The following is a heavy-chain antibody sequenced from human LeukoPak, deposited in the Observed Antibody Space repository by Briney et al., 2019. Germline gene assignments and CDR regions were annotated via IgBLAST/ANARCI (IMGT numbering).Heavy chain of an antibody. D-gene: IGHD3-10*02. J-gene: IGHJ6*04. V-gene: IGHV3-48*03. CDR2: ISSSGSTI. CDR3: AELGITMIGGV. CDR1: GFTFSSYE. Sequence: AGTLRLTCAASGFTFSSYEMNWVRQAPGKGLEWVSYISSSGSTIYYADPVKGRFTISRDNAKNSLYLQMNSLRAEDTAVYYCAELGITMIGGVWGKGTTVTISS.